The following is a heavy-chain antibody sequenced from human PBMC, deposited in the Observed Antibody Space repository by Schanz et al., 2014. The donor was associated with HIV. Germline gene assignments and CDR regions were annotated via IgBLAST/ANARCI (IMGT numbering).Heavy chain of an antibody. D-gene: IGHD3-10*01. CDR3: AKEWYYGSGSMDYGLDV. CDR1: GFTFSSYD. V-gene: IGHV3-30*18. CDR2: ISNDGSNE. Sequence: QVQLVESGGGVVQPGRSLRLSCAASGFTFSSYDMHWVRQAPGKGLEWVAVISNDGSNEYYADSVKGRFTLSRDNSENTVYLQMNSLRAEDTAVYYCAKEWYYGSGSMDYGLDVWGQGTTVTVSS. J-gene: IGHJ6*02.